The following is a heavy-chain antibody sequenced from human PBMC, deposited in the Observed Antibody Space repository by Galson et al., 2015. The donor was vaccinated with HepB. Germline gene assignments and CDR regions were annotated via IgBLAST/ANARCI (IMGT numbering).Heavy chain of an antibody. CDR2: INPNSGGT. D-gene: IGHD3-3*01. CDR1: GYTFTGYH. J-gene: IGHJ5*02. CDR3: ATDLGGVAFNWFDP. Sequence: SVKVSCKASGYTFTGYHMHWVRQAPGQGLEWMGWINPNSGGTNYAQKFQGWVTITADTSTDTAYMELSSLRSEDTAVYYCATDLGGVAFNWFDPWGQGTLVTVSS. V-gene: IGHV1-2*04.